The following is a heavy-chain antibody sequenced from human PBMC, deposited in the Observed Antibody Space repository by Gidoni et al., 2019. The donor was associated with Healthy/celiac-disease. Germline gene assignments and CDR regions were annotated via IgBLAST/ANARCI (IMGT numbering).Heavy chain of an antibody. CDR2: IYYSGSP. J-gene: IGHJ3*02. CDR1: GGSISSSSYY. D-gene: IGHD6-19*01. CDR3: ARDYPSGGWGRDDAFDI. Sequence: QLQLQESGPGLVKPSETLSTTCTVSGGSISSSSYYWGWIRQPPGKGLEWIGSIYYSGSPYYNPSLKSRVTISVDTSKNQFSLKLSSVTAADTAVYYCARDYPSGGWGRDDAFDIWGQGTMVTVSS. V-gene: IGHV4-39*07.